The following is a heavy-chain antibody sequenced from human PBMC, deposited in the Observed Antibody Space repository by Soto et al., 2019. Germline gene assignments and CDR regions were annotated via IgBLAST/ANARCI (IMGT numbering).Heavy chain of an antibody. Sequence: GESLKISCKGSGYSFTSYWIGWVRQMPGKGLEWMGIIYPGDSDTRYSPSFQGQVTISADKSISTAYLQWSSLKASDTAMYYCARRRVAYGDPPGSWGMDVWGQGTTVTVSS. D-gene: IGHD4-17*01. CDR3: ARRRVAYGDPPGSWGMDV. V-gene: IGHV5-51*01. J-gene: IGHJ6*02. CDR1: GYSFTSYW. CDR2: IYPGDSDT.